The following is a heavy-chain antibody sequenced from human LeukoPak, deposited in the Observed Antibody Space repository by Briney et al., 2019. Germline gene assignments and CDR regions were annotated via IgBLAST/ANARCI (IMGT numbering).Heavy chain of an antibody. V-gene: IGHV4-39*01. D-gene: IGHD5-18*01. J-gene: IGHJ4*02. Sequence: PSETLSLTCNVSGASIRSGRNYWGWIRQSPGKGLEWIGSIYYSVSSSYNPSLQSRVSISVDTSKNHISLKVFSLTAADTALYYCARHVSGSAMMHYFDYWGQGNLATVSS. CDR3: ARHVSGSAMMHYFDY. CDR2: IYYSVSS. CDR1: GASIRSGRNY.